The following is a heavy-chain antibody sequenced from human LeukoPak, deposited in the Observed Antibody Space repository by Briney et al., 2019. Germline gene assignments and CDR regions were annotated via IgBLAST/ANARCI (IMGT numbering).Heavy chain of an antibody. J-gene: IGHJ6*02. CDR1: GYTFTSYG. Sequence: ASVKVSCKASGYTFTSYGISWVRQAPGQGLEWMGGIIPIFGTANYAQKFQGRVTITADESTSTAYMELSSLRSEDTAVYYCARDRGALTTKSMDVWGQGTTVTVSS. CDR3: ARDRGALTTKSMDV. D-gene: IGHD1-1*01. V-gene: IGHV1-69*13. CDR2: IIPIFGTA.